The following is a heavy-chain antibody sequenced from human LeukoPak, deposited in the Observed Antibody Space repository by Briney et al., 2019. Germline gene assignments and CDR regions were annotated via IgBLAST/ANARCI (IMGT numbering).Heavy chain of an antibody. CDR3: ARGPYSYDSSGAFDI. CDR1: GGSISSGNYY. CDR2: IYTSGST. Sequence: TLSLTCTVSGGSISSGNYYWSWIRQPAGKGLEWIGRIYTSGSTNSNPSLKSRVTISVDTSKNQFSLKLSSVTAADTAVYFCARGPYSYDSSGAFDIWGQGTMVTVSS. D-gene: IGHD3-22*01. J-gene: IGHJ3*02. V-gene: IGHV4-61*02.